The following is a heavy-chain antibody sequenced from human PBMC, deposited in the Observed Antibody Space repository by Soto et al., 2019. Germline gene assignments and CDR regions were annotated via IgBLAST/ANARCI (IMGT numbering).Heavy chain of an antibody. Sequence: PGGSLRLSCAASGFIFSSYAMSWVRQAPGKGLEWVSAISGSGTTAYYADSVKGRFTFCRDNSKKTMYLQMNSLRAEDTAVYYCAKTTDGWFSAFEIWGQGTMVTV. CDR1: GFIFSSYA. D-gene: IGHD6-19*01. CDR3: AKTTDGWFSAFEI. J-gene: IGHJ3*02. CDR2: ISGSGTTA. V-gene: IGHV3-23*01.